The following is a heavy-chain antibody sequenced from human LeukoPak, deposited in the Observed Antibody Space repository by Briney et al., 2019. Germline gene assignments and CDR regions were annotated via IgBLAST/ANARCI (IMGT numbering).Heavy chain of an antibody. V-gene: IGHV3-53*01. J-gene: IGHJ4*02. CDR1: GFTVSSDY. CDR2: IYSGGST. CDR3: ARDSIMSTVTTDY. D-gene: IGHD4-11*01. Sequence: PGGSLRLSCAASGFTVSSDYMSSGRQAPAKGLEWVSVIYSGGSTYYSDPAKGRFTISRDNSKNTLYLQMNSLRAEDTAVYYCARDSIMSTVTTDYWGQGTLVTVSS.